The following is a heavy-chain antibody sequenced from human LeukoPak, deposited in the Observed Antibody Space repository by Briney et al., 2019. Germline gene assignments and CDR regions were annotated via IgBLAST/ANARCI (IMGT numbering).Heavy chain of an antibody. CDR2: ISYSGST. V-gene: IGHV4-59*01. CDR1: GGSISSYY. D-gene: IGHD6-13*01. J-gene: IGHJ4*02. Sequence: SETLSLTCTVSGGSISSYYWSWIRQPPGKGLEWIGYISYSGSTNYNPSLKSRVTMSVDTSKNQFSLKLSSVTAADTAVYYCARAGSSSSPPRNYWGQGTLVTVSS. CDR3: ARAGSSSSPPRNY.